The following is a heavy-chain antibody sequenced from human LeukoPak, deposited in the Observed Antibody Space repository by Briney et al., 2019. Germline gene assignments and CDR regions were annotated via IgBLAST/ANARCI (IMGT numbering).Heavy chain of an antibody. Sequence: TGGSLRLSCAASGFTFSSYSITWVRQAPGKGLEWVAVISYDGSNKYYADSVKGRFTISRDYSKNTLYLQMNSLRAEDTAVYYCAREEGLVLDYWGQGTLVTVSS. V-gene: IGHV3-30*03. CDR2: ISYDGSNK. CDR3: AREEGLVLDY. CDR1: GFTFSSYS. D-gene: IGHD2-8*02. J-gene: IGHJ4*02.